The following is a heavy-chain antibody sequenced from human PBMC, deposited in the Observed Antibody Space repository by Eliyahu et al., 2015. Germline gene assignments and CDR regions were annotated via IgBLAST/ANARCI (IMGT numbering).Heavy chain of an antibody. Sequence: QVQLVQSGAEVKKPGASVKVXCXXSGXXFTNYFLXWVRQAPGQGLEWMGIINPSGGSTSSAQKFQGRVTMTRDTSTSTVYMELSSLRSEDTAVYYCARSTDYYDTSPLGYWGQGTLVAVSS. CDR2: INPSGGST. CDR1: GXXFTNYF. J-gene: IGHJ4*02. CDR3: ARSTDYYDTSPLGY. D-gene: IGHD3-22*01. V-gene: IGHV1-46*01.